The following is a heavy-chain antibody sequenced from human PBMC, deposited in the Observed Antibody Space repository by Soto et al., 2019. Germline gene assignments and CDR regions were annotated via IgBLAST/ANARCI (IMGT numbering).Heavy chain of an antibody. CDR2: IIPIFGTA. CDR3: ARDVLAARLVYWFDP. J-gene: IGHJ5*02. CDR1: GGTFSSYA. V-gene: IGHV1-69*06. D-gene: IGHD3-3*02. Sequence: QVQLVQSGAEVKKPGSSVKVSCKASGGTFSSYAISWVRQAPGQGLEWMGGIIPIFGTANYAQKFQGSVTITADKPTITAYMELSSAQTEDRAEYDCARDVLAARLVYWFDPWGQGTLVTVAS.